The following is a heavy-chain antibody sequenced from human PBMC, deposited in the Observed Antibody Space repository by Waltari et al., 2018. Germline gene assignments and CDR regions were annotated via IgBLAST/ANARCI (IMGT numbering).Heavy chain of an antibody. J-gene: IGHJ4*02. V-gene: IGHV3-30-3*01. CDR3: ARGTGSGSFLVDH. CDR1: GFSFGNYA. CDR2: VSHDGSTI. Sequence: QVQLVASGGGVVQPGTSLRLPCAASGFSFGNYAMHWVRQTPGKGLEWVTLVSHDGSTIHDAESVRGRFSSSRDNSRDTLYVQMNSLKTDDSAIYYCARGTGSGSFLVDHWGQGPLVTVST. D-gene: IGHD3-10*01.